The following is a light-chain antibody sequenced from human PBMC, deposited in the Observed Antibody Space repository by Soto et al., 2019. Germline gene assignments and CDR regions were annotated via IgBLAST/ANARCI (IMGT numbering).Light chain of an antibody. CDR2: ENN. V-gene: IGLV1-51*01. Sequence: QSVLTQPPSVSAAPGQKVTISCSGFSSNIGNNYVSWYQQVPGTAPKLLFYENNKRPSGIPDRFSGSKSGTSATLDITGLQTGDEADYYCGTWDSSLSAGVFGGGTKLTVL. CDR3: GTWDSSLSAGV. CDR1: SSNIGNNY. J-gene: IGLJ2*01.